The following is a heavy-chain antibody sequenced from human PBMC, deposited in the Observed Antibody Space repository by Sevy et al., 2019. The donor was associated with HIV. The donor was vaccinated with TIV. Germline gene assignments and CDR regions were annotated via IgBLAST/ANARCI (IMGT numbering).Heavy chain of an antibody. J-gene: IGHJ4*02. CDR2: INGNGIAR. CDR1: GLKFDDYG. V-gene: IGHV3-20*04. D-gene: IGHD2-21*02. Sequence: GGSLRLSCAASGLKFDDYGISWVRQAPGKGLEWVSSINGNGIARSYAGSVKGRFTISRDNGKNSLYLQMDSLRAEDTAFYYCARENFCGGDGYFFDFWGQGTLVTVSS. CDR3: ARENFCGGDGYFFDF.